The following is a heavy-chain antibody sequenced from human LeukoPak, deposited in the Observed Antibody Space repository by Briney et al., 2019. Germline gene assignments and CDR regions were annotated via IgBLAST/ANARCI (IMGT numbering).Heavy chain of an antibody. D-gene: IGHD6-19*01. J-gene: IGHJ4*02. CDR1: GYTFTSYA. Sequence: ASVKVSCKASGYTFTSYAMNWVRQAPGQGLEWMGGIIPIFGTANYAQKLQGRVTMTTDTSTSTAYMELRSLRSDDTAVYYCARWGSVAEIRPDYWGQGTLVTVSS. V-gene: IGHV1-18*01. CDR3: ARWGSVAEIRPDY. CDR2: IIPIFGTA.